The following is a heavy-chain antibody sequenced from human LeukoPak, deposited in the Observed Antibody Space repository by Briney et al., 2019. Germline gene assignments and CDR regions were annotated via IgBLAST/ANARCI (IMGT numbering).Heavy chain of an antibody. J-gene: IGHJ6*02. CDR2: IYSGGST. V-gene: IGHV3-66*01. CDR3: ARAYCSGGSCYSIYYGMDV. CDR1: GFTFSSYW. D-gene: IGHD2-15*01. Sequence: GGSLRLSCAVSGFTFSSYWMHWVRQAPGKGLEWVSVIYSGGSTYYADSVKGRFTISRDNSKNTLYLQMNSLRAEDTAVYYCARAYCSGGSCYSIYYGMDVWGQGTTVTVSS.